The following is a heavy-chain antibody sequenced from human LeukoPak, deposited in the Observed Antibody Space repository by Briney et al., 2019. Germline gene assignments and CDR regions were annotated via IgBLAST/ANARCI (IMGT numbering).Heavy chain of an antibody. CDR1: GGSISNKY. J-gene: IGHJ6*03. D-gene: IGHD6-13*01. Sequence: SETLSLTCTVSGGSISNKYWSWIRQPPGKGLEWIGYIYYSGSTHYNPSLKSRVTISVDTSKNQFSLKLSSVTAADTAVYYCARDLSSSWTNYYYYYYMDVWGKGTTVTVSS. CDR3: ARDLSSSWTNYYYYYYMDV. V-gene: IGHV4-59*12. CDR2: IYYSGST.